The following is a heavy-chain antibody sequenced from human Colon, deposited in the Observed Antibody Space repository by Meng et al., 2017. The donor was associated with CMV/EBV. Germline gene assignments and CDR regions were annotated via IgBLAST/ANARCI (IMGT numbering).Heavy chain of an antibody. CDR3: VHEAAAVAGAFDY. Sequence: SVVSLPASGVGVSWIRQPPGKATEWLALFDGDGDKRYRASLQSRLTITKDTSKSEVVLTMTDMDPVDTATSSCVHEAAAVAGAFDYWGQGILVTVSS. V-gene: IGHV2-5*02. J-gene: IGHJ4*02. CDR1: VVSLPASGVG. D-gene: IGHD6-19*01. CDR2: FDGDGDK.